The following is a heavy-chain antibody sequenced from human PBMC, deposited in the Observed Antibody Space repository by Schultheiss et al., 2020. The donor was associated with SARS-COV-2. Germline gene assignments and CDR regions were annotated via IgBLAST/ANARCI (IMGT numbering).Heavy chain of an antibody. CDR2: IYYSGST. CDR1: GGSISSSNW. J-gene: IGHJ4*02. V-gene: IGHV4-30-4*01. CDR3: ARGATMVRGAEVDY. D-gene: IGHD3-10*01. Sequence: SETLSLTCAVSGGSISSSNWWSWIRQPPGKGLEWIGYIYYSGSTYYNPSLKSRVTISVDTSKNQFSLKLSSVTAADTAVYYCARGATMVRGAEVDYWGQGTLVTVSS.